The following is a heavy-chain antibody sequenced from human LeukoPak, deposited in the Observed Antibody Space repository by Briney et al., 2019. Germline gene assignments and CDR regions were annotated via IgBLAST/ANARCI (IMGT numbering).Heavy chain of an antibody. CDR3: ARPSYSSGSYFDY. CDR2: INQDGSEM. Sequence: GGSLRLSCTASGFTFSSYWMSWVRQAPGKGPEWVANINQDGSEMYYVDSVKGRFIISRDNAKNSLYLQMDSLRVEDTAVYYCARPSYSSGSYFDYWGQGTLVTVSS. CDR1: GFTFSSYW. D-gene: IGHD3-10*01. J-gene: IGHJ4*02. V-gene: IGHV3-7*01.